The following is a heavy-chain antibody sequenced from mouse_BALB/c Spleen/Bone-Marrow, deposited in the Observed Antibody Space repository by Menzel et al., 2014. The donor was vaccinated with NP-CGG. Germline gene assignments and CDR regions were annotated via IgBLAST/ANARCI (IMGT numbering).Heavy chain of an antibody. CDR1: GYAFSSYW. CDR3: ALYGNYAGN. Sequence: QVQLQQSGAELVRPGSSVKISCKASGYAFSSYWMNWVQQRPGQGLEWIGQIYPGDGDTNYNGKFKGKATLTADKSSSTAYMQLSSLTSEDSAVYFCALYGNYAGNWGQGTRVTVSA. J-gene: IGHJ3*01. CDR2: IYPGDGDT. V-gene: IGHV1-80*01. D-gene: IGHD2-1*01.